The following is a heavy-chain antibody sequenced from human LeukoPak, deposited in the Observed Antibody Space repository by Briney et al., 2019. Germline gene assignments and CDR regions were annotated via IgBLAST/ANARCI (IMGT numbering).Heavy chain of an antibody. CDR2: IKSQTDGGTT. V-gene: IGHV3-15*01. CDR1: GFTFSNAW. Sequence: GESLRLSCAASGFTFSNAWMSWVRQAPGKGLEWVGRIKSQTDGGTTEYASAVKGRFTISRDDSKSTLFLQMNSLKTEDTAIYYCTTYTSGSSYYWGQGTLVTSP. D-gene: IGHD1-26*01. J-gene: IGHJ4*02. CDR3: TTYTSGSSYY.